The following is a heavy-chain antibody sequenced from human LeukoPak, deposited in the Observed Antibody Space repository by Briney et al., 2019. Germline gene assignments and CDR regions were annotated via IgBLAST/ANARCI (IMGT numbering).Heavy chain of an antibody. Sequence: ASVKVSCKASGYTFTSYAMHWVRQAPGQRLESMGWINAGNGYTKYSQEFQDKVTITRDTSASTVYMELSSLRSEDMAVYYCARDKWGAFDIWGQGTIVTVSS. CDR2: INAGNGYT. CDR3: ARDKWGAFDI. CDR1: GYTFTSYA. D-gene: IGHD1-26*01. J-gene: IGHJ3*02. V-gene: IGHV1-3*03.